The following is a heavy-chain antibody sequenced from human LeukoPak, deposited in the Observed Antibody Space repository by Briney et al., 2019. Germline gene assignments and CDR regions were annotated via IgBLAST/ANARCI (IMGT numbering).Heavy chain of an antibody. CDR3: AKANYCSAGSCYSFDS. CDR2: ISGSGGST. Sequence: GGSLRLSCVVSGFTFSNYAMSWVRLAPGKGLEWVSAISGSGGSTYYADSVKGRFTISRDNSKNTLYLQMNSLRTEDTAVYYCAKANYCSAGSCYSFDSWGQGTLVTVSS. V-gene: IGHV3-23*01. CDR1: GFTFSNYA. D-gene: IGHD2-15*01. J-gene: IGHJ4*02.